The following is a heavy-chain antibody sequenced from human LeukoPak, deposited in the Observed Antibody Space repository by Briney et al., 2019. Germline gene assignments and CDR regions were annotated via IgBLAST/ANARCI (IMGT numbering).Heavy chain of an antibody. J-gene: IGHJ6*03. D-gene: IGHD6-19*01. V-gene: IGHV3-48*03. CDR3: ARIAVAGSYYMDV. Sequence: PGGSLRLSCAASGFTFSSYEMNWVRQAAGKGLEWVSYISSSGSTIYYADSVKGRFTISRDNAKNSLYLQMNSLRAEDTAVYYCARIAVAGSYYMDVWGKGTTVTISS. CDR1: GFTFSSYE. CDR2: ISSSGSTI.